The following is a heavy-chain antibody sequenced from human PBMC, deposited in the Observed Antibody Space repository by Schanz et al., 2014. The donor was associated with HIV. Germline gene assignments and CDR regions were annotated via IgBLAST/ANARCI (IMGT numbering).Heavy chain of an antibody. J-gene: IGHJ2*01. V-gene: IGHV1-2*02. D-gene: IGHD6-19*01. CDR1: AYTFTGYY. CDR2: INPKSGDT. CDR3: ARTSGWSNRAWWYFDL. Sequence: QLQLVQSGAGVKKPGASVKVSCKASAYTFTGYYMHRVRQAPGQGLEWIGWINPKSGDTNYAQKFQGRVTMTRDTSLSVVYMELSRLRSDDTAVYYCARTSGWSNRAWWYFDLWGRGTLVTVSS.